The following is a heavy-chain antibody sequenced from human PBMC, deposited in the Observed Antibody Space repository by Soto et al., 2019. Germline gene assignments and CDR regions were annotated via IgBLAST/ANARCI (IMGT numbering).Heavy chain of an antibody. Sequence: QVQLVESGGGVVQPGRSLRLSCGVSGFTFSDYGMHWVRQAPGKGLEWVAIISYDGRNKCYGDSVKGRFTISRDNYKNTRYLQMNRLRPEDTAVYYCAKDRSSWNRIGYCYYCGQGTLVTISS. CDR2: ISYDGRNK. CDR3: AKDRSSWNRIGYCYY. CDR1: GFTFSDYG. J-gene: IGHJ4*02. V-gene: IGHV3-30*18. D-gene: IGHD1-1*01.